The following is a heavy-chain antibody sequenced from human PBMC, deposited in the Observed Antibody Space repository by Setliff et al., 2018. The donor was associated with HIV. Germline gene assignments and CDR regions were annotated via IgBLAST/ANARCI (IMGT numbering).Heavy chain of an antibody. CDR2: MNPNSGNT. CDR3: ASSWSRVPYYGLDV. CDR1: GHTFTSYD. Sequence: ASVKVSCKASGHTFTSYDINWVRQATGRGLEWMGWMNPNSGNTGYAQKFQGRVTMTRNTSISTAYMELSSLRSEDSAVYYCASSWSRVPYYGLDVWGKGTTVTVSS. J-gene: IGHJ6*04. V-gene: IGHV1-8*01. D-gene: IGHD6-13*01.